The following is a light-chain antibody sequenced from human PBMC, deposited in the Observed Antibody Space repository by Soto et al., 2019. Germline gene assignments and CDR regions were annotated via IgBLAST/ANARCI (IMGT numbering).Light chain of an antibody. J-gene: IGKJ1*01. Sequence: DIQMTQSPSTLSASVGDRVTITCRASQSISSWLAWYQQKPGTAPKLLIYKASTLQSGVPSRFSGSGSGTEFTLTISSLHPDDSATYYCQQYRDNWTFGQGTKVGIK. CDR1: QSISSW. CDR2: KAS. V-gene: IGKV1-5*03. CDR3: QQYRDNWT.